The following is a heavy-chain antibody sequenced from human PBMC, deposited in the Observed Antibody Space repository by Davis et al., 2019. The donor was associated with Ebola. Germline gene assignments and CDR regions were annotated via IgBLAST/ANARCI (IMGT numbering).Heavy chain of an antibody. V-gene: IGHV3-48*02. CDR2: ISSSSSTI. CDR3: ARDLKSPSGSSWYTDYFDY. D-gene: IGHD6-13*01. CDR1: GFTFSSYS. Sequence: GESLKISCAASGFTFSSYSMNWVRQAPGKGLEWVSYISSSSSTIYYADSVKGRFTISRDNAKNSLYLQMNSLRDEDTAVYYCARDLKSPSGSSWYTDYFDYWGQGTLVTVSS. J-gene: IGHJ4*02.